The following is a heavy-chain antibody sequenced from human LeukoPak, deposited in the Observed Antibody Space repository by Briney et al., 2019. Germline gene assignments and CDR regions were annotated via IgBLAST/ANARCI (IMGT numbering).Heavy chain of an antibody. J-gene: IGHJ5*02. Sequence: SETLSLTCTVSGDSISSGGYYWTWIRQPAGKGLEWIGRTYTTGNTDYNPSLKSRVTISVDTSKNQFSLKLSSVSAADTAVYYCARDRGISVARGVPSWFDPWGQGTLVTVSS. CDR2: TYTTGNT. CDR3: ARDRGISVARGVPSWFDP. D-gene: IGHD3-10*01. V-gene: IGHV4-61*02. CDR1: GDSISSGGYY.